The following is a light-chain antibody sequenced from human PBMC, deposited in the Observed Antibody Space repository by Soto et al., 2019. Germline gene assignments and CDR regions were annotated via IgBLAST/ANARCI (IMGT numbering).Light chain of an antibody. J-gene: IGKJ1*01. CDR1: QGIGST. V-gene: IGKV3-15*01. Sequence: EIVMTQSPATLSVYPGEGATLSCRASQGIGSTLAWYQQKPGQTPRLLIYGASTRATGVPARFSGSGSGTDFTLTITRLEPEDFAVYYCQQYGGSPRTFGQGTKV. CDR3: QQYGGSPRT. CDR2: GAS.